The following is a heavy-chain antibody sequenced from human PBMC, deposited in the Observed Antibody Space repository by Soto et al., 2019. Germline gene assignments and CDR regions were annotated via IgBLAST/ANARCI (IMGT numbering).Heavy chain of an antibody. CDR1: GFTFSNAW. J-gene: IGHJ4*01. D-gene: IGHD3-22*01. CDR2: IKSKTCGGTT. Sequence: PGGSLRLSCAASGFTFSNAWINWVRQAPGKGLEWVGSIKSKTCGGTTDYADPVKGRFAISRDDSNNMVYLQMNSLKIEDTAVYYCTTDSYSTIIIVRFDYWGHGTLVTVSS. V-gene: IGHV3-15*07. CDR3: TTDSYSTIIIVRFDY.